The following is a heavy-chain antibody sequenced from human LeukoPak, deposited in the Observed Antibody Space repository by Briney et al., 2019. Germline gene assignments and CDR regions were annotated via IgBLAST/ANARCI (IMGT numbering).Heavy chain of an antibody. CDR1: GFTFDDYA. V-gene: IGHV3-49*04. CDR2: IRSKAYGGTT. CDR3: IKPLNFWSGLNAFDI. J-gene: IGHJ3*02. D-gene: IGHD3-3*01. Sequence: SLRLSCAASGFTFDDYAMHWVRQAPGKGLEWVGFIRSKAYGGTTEYAASVKGRFTISRDDSKSIAYLQMNSLKTEDTAVYYCIKPLNFWSGLNAFDIWGQGTMVTVSS.